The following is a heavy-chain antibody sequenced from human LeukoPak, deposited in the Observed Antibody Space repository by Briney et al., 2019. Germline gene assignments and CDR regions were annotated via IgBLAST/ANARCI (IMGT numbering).Heavy chain of an antibody. CDR1: GGSISSYY. CDR2: IYTSGNT. CDR3: ARDGIRGGFDY. J-gene: IGHJ4*02. Sequence: KPSETLSLTCSVSGGSISSYYWGWIRQPAGKGLEWIGRIYTSGNTNYNPSLKSRVTISVDTSKNQFSLNLSSVTAADTAVYYCARDGIRGGFDYWGQGALVTVSS. D-gene: IGHD3-10*01. V-gene: IGHV4-4*07.